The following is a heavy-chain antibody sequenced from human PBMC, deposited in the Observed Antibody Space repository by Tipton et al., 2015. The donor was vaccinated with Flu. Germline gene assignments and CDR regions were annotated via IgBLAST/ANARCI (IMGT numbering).Heavy chain of an antibody. Sequence: QVQLVQSGAEVKKPGSSVKVSCKASGGTFSSYAISWVRRAPGQGLEWMGRIIPILGIASYAQKFQGRVTITADKSTSTAYMELSSLRSEDTAVYYCARSRGADFWSGYWVWFDPWGQGTLVTVSS. V-gene: IGHV1-69*09. CDR1: GGTFSSYA. CDR2: IIPILGIA. D-gene: IGHD3-3*01. CDR3: ARSRGADFWSGYWVWFDP. J-gene: IGHJ5*02.